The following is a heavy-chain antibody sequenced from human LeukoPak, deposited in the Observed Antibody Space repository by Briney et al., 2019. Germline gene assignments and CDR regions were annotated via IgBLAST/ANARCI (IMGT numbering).Heavy chain of an antibody. Sequence: SETLSLTCTVSGDSISSSSYYWDWIRQPPGKGLEWIGTISYSGTTYYSPSLKSRVTISLDTSKNQFSLKLSSVTAADTAIYYCARDFSSSSTVYYYYYMDVWGKGTTVTVSS. CDR3: ARDFSSSSTVYYYYYMDV. V-gene: IGHV4-39*07. CDR2: ISYSGTT. J-gene: IGHJ6*03. D-gene: IGHD6-6*01. CDR1: GDSISSSSYY.